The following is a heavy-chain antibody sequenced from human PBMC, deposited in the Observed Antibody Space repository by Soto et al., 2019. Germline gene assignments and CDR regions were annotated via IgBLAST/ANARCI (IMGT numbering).Heavy chain of an antibody. CDR1: GGSVSSGSYY. J-gene: IGHJ5*02. Sequence: PSETLSLTCTVSGGSVSSGSYYWSWIRQPPGKGLEWIGYIYYSGSTNYNPSLKSRVTISVDTSKNQFSLKLSSATAADTAVYYCARDRDGDYNWFDPWGQGTLVTVSS. CDR2: IYYSGST. CDR3: ARDRDGDYNWFDP. V-gene: IGHV4-61*01. D-gene: IGHD4-17*01.